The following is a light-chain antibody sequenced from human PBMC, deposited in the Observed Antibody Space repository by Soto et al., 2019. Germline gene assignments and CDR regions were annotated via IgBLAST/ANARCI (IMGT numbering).Light chain of an antibody. J-gene: IGKJ2*01. V-gene: IGKV3-20*01. CDR3: RQYGSLYT. CDR2: GAS. Sequence: EIVLTQSPGTLSLSPGERATLSCRASQSVSSSYLAWYQQKPGQAPRLLIYGASGRATGIPDRFSGSGSSTVFTLTISRLGPEDFAVFYWRQYGSLYTFGQGTKVEIK. CDR1: QSVSSSY.